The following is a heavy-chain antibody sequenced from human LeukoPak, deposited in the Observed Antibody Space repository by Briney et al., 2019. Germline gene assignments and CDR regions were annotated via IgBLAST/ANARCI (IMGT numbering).Heavy chain of an antibody. Sequence: SETLSLTCAVYGGSFSGYYWSWIRQPPGKGLEWIGEINHSGSTNYNPSLKSRVTISVDTSKNQFSLKLSSVTAADTAVYYCARERSRFTDIVVVPAAMRVGYYYYYMDVWGKGTTVTISS. V-gene: IGHV4-34*01. CDR2: INHSGST. CDR3: ARERSRFTDIVVVPAAMRVGYYYYYMDV. CDR1: GGSFSGYY. J-gene: IGHJ6*03. D-gene: IGHD2-2*01.